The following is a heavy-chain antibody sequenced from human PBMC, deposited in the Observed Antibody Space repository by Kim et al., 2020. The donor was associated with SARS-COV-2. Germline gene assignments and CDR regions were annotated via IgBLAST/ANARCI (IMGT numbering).Heavy chain of an antibody. J-gene: IGHJ4*02. CDR3: ARDAGDYYFDY. D-gene: IGHD4-17*01. Sequence: TYYTPSLKSRVTISVDKSKTQFSLKLSSVTAAETAVYYCARDAGDYYFDYWGQGTLVTVSS. V-gene: IGHV4-39*07. CDR2: T.